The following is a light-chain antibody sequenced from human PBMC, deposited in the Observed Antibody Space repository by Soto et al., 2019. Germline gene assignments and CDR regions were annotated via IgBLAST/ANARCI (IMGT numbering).Light chain of an antibody. V-gene: IGKV3-15*01. CDR3: QQYNYWPLT. CDR1: QSVSIY. J-gene: IGKJ4*01. CDR2: GAS. Sequence: EIVMTQSPAALSVSPGERVTLSCRASQSVSIYLAWYQQRPGQAPRPLIYGASTRATGIPARFSASGSGTEFTLTINSLQSEDFAVYYCQQYNYWPLTFGGGTRVEI.